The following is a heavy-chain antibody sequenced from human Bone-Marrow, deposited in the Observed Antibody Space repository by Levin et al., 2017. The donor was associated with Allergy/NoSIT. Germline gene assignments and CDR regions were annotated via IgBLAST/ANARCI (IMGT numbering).Heavy chain of an antibody. V-gene: IGHV3-20*04. D-gene: IGHD3-22*01. CDR1: GFKFEDYG. Sequence: GESLKISCVGSGFKFEDYGMSWVRQAPGKGLEWVAGMNWNGGTISYGESVKGRFTISRDNAKNSLYVQMNSLRDEDTALYYCARRKRSDDRSGYYIHDAFDIWGQGTMVTVSS. CDR2: MNWNGGTI. J-gene: IGHJ3*02. CDR3: ARRKRSDDRSGYYIHDAFDI.